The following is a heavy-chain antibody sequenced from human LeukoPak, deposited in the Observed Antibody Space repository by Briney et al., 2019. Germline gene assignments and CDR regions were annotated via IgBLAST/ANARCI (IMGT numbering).Heavy chain of an antibody. CDR3: ARDVGGCSSTSCSGGYYFDY. V-gene: IGHV4-31*03. Sequence: SETLSLTCTVSGGPISSGGYYWSWIRQHPGKGLEWIGYIYYSGSTYYNPSLKSRVTISVDTSKNQFSLKLSSVTAADTAVYYCARDVGGCSSTSCSGGYYFDYWGRGTLVTVSS. D-gene: IGHD2-2*01. J-gene: IGHJ4*02. CDR1: GGPISSGGYY. CDR2: IYYSGST.